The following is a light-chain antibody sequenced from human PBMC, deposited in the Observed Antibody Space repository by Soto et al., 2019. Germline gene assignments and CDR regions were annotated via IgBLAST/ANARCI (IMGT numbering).Light chain of an antibody. V-gene: IGLV2-14*03. CDR1: SIDIGCYNY. CDR3: SSYTGASALYV. Sequence: QSVLTQPASVSGSPGQSITISCPGTSIDIGCYNYVAWYQQHLGKAPKLIIYNVAVRPSGVSNRFSGSKSGNTASLAISGLQPEDEAHYYCSSYTGASALYVFGTGTKVTVL. CDR2: NVA. J-gene: IGLJ1*01.